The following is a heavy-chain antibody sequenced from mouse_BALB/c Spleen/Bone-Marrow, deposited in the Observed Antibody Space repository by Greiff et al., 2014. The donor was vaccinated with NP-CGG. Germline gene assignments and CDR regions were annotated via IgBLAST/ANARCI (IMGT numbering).Heavy chain of an antibody. D-gene: IGHD1-1*01. CDR2: IYPGDGDT. V-gene: IGHV1-80*01. J-gene: IGHJ3*01. Sequence: QVHVKQSGAELVRPGSSVKISCKASGCAFSSYWMNWVEQRPGQGLEWMGQIYPGDGDTNYNGKFKGKATLTADKSSSTAYMQLSSLTSEDSAVYFCAREDGSSPFAYWGQGTLVTVSA. CDR1: GCAFSSYW. CDR3: AREDGSSPFAY.